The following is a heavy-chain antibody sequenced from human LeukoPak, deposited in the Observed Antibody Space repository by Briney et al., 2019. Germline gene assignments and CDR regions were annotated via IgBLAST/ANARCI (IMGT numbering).Heavy chain of an antibody. J-gene: IGHJ4*02. D-gene: IGHD3-22*01. CDR3: ARQSISGSSLSYFDY. V-gene: IGHV4-61*01. CDR2: IYYIGST. Sequence: SETLSLTCTVSGDSVSRSSYYWTWIRQPPGKGLEWIGYIYYIGSTNYNPSLKSRVTISVDTSKNQCSLKLSSVTAADTAVYYCARQSISGSSLSYFDYWGQGTLVDVSS. CDR1: GDSVSRSSYY.